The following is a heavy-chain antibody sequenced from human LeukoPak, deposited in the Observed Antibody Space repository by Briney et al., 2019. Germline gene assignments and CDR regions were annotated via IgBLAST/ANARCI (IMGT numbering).Heavy chain of an antibody. D-gene: IGHD1-26*01. CDR3: TRGGSADPFEH. Sequence: PSETLSLTCAVSGGSISNNNWWSWVRQPPGKGLEWIGEIYHSGSTNYNPSLKSRVTISVDTSKNQFSLKLSSVTAADTAVYYCTRGGSADPFEHWGQGTLVTVSS. CDR2: IYHSGST. V-gene: IGHV4-4*02. J-gene: IGHJ4*02. CDR1: GGSISNNNW.